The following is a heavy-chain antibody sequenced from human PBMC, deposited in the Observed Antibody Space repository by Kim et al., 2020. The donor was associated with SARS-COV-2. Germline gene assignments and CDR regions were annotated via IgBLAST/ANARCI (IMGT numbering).Heavy chain of an antibody. CDR3: AKSSGGTAMVT. V-gene: IGHV3-9*01. J-gene: IGHJ5*02. Sequence: RGYADSVKSRFTISRDNAKNSLYLQMNSLRAEDTALYYCAKSSGGTAMVTWGQGTLVTVSS. CDR2: R. D-gene: IGHD5-18*01.